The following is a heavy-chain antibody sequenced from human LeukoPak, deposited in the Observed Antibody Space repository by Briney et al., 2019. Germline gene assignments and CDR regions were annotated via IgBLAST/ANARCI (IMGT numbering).Heavy chain of an antibody. J-gene: IGHJ4*02. Sequence: PGRSLRLSCAASGFTFSSYGMHWVRQAPGKGLEWVAVIWYDGSNKYYADSVKGRFTISRDNSKNTLYLQMNSLRAEETAVYYCAKARGLRFLEWLPKYWGQGTLVTVSS. CDR1: GFTFSSYG. D-gene: IGHD3-3*01. CDR3: AKARGLRFLEWLPKY. CDR2: IWYDGSNK. V-gene: IGHV3-33*06.